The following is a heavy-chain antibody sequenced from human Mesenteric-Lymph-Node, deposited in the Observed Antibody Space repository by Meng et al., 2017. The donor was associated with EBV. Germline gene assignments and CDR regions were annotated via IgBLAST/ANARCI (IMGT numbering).Heavy chain of an antibody. J-gene: IGHJ4*02. CDR1: GFTFSSYA. D-gene: IGHD6-19*01. CDR3: ARVPGSWLGEFDY. Sequence: LVGSGGGVVQPGRSLRLSFAASGFTFSSYAMHWVRQAPGKGLEWVAVISYDGSNKYYADSVKGRFTISRDNSKNTLYLQMNSLRAEDTAVYYCARVPGSWLGEFDYWGQGTLVTVSS. CDR2: ISYDGSNK. V-gene: IGHV3-30-3*01.